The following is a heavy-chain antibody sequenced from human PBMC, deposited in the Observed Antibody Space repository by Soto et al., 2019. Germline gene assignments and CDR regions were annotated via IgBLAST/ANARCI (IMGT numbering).Heavy chain of an antibody. V-gene: IGHV3-48*02. CDR3: ARDPVLRYFDWTSNWFDP. CDR1: GFTFSSYS. D-gene: IGHD3-9*01. Sequence: PGGSLRLSCAASGFTFSSYSMNWVRQAPGKGLEWVSYISSSSSTIYYADSVKGRFTISRDNAKNSLYLQMNSLRDEDTAVYYCARDPVLRYFDWTSNWFDPWGQGTLVTVSS. J-gene: IGHJ5*02. CDR2: ISSSSSTI.